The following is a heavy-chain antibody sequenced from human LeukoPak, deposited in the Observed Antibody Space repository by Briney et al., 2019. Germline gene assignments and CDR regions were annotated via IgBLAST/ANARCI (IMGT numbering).Heavy chain of an antibody. Sequence: ASVKVSCKVSGYTLTELSMHWVRQAPGKGLEWMGGFDPEDGETIYAQKFQGRVTMTRDTSISTAYMELSRLRSDDTAVYYCASSSGYWNFDYWGQGTLVTVSS. D-gene: IGHD3-22*01. CDR3: ASSSGYWNFDY. CDR2: FDPEDGET. J-gene: IGHJ4*02. CDR1: GYTLTELS. V-gene: IGHV1-24*01.